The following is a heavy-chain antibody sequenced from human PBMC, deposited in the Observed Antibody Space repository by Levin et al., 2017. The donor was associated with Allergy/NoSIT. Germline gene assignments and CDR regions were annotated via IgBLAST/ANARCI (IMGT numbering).Heavy chain of an antibody. CDR3: AKSGYSSGGIYYLDY. V-gene: IGHV3-23*01. J-gene: IGHJ4*02. CDR1: GFTFSNYA. Sequence: GGSLRLSCAASGFTFSNYAMSWVRQAPGKGLEWVSDISGSGGGTSYADSVKGRFTISRDNSRNTLYLQVNSLRADDTAVYYCAKSGYSSGGIYYLDYWGRGTLVTVSS. CDR2: ISGSGGGT. D-gene: IGHD6-25*01.